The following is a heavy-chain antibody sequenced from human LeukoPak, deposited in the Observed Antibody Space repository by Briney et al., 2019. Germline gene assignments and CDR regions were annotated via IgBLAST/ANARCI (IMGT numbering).Heavy chain of an antibody. Sequence: GESLKISCKGSGYTFTSQWIAWVRQMPGKGLEWMGIIYPGGSETRYSPSFQGQVTISADKSISTAYLQWSSLKASDTAMYYCARVYCSSSSCYRDYYYGMDVWGQGTTVTVSS. D-gene: IGHD2-2*01. J-gene: IGHJ6*02. CDR2: IYPGGSET. CDR1: GYTFTSQW. V-gene: IGHV5-51*01. CDR3: ARVYCSSSSCYRDYYYGMDV.